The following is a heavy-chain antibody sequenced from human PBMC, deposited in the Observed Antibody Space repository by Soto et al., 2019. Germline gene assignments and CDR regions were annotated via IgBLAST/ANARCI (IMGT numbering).Heavy chain of an antibody. CDR1: GFRFSSYA. J-gene: IGHJ4*02. V-gene: IGHV3-23*01. CDR2: ISASGAST. D-gene: IGHD2-2*01. Sequence: GGSLRLSCAASGFRFSSYAMSWVRQAPGKGLEWVSAISASGASTYYADSVKGRFTISRDNSKNTMSLQMNSLRGEDTAIYYCAKEGAVPAAADFDYWGQGTLVTVSS. CDR3: AKEGAVPAAADFDY.